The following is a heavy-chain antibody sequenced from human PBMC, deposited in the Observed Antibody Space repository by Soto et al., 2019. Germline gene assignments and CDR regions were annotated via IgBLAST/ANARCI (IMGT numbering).Heavy chain of an antibody. CDR2: IDPSDSYT. J-gene: IGHJ5*01. CDR1: VYNYTAFW. CDR3: ARVHKNWFDS. Sequence: VESLKLSCTVAVYNYTAFWIHCLRQMPGKGLEWLGKIDPSDSYTNYSPSFEGHVTISTDNSITTAYLQWSSLRASDTALYFCARVHKNWFDSWAQGTMVTVSS. V-gene: IGHV5-10-1*01.